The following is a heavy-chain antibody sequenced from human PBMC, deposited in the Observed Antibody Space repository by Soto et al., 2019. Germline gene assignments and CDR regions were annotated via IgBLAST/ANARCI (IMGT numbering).Heavy chain of an antibody. Sequence: GESLKISCKGSGYSFAGYWITWVRQKPGKGLEWMGRIDPSDFQTYYSPSFRGHVTISATKSITTVFLQWSSLRASDTAMYYCASSGVGSSSSRPNGMDVWGQGTTVTVSS. V-gene: IGHV5-10-1*01. CDR3: ASSGVGSSSSRPNGMDV. CDR1: GYSFAGYW. D-gene: IGHD6-6*01. J-gene: IGHJ6*02. CDR2: IDPSDFQT.